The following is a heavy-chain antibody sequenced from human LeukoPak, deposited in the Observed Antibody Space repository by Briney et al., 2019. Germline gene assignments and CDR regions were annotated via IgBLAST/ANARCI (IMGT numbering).Heavy chain of an antibody. D-gene: IGHD3-22*01. J-gene: IGHJ4*02. Sequence: GGSLRLSCTASGFSFGDYAMAWVRQAPGKGLEWVGFIRSKAHGGTTEYAASVKGRFTISRDDSKNIAYLQMNSLKTDDTAVYYCARDNYYDSSVYSKYYFDYWGQGTLVTVSS. V-gene: IGHV3-49*04. CDR2: IRSKAHGGTT. CDR3: ARDNYYDSSVYSKYYFDY. CDR1: GFSFGDYA.